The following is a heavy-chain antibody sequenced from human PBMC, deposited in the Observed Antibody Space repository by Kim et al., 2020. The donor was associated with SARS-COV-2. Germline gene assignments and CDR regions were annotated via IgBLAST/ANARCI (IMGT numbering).Heavy chain of an antibody. CDR2: ISGSGGST. CDR1: GFTFSSYA. CDR3: QTEDSGSYSAYWFAP. D-gene: IGHD1-26*01. V-gene: IGHV3-23*01. Sequence: GGSLRLSCAASGFTFSSYAMSWVRQAPGKGLEWVSAISGSGGSTYYADSVKGRFTISRDNSKNTLYLQMNSLRAEDTAVYYCQTEDSGSYSAYWFAPWGQGTLVTVSS. J-gene: IGHJ5*02.